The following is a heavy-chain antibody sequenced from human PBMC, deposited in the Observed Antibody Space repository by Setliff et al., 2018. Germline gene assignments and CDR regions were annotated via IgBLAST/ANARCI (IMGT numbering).Heavy chain of an antibody. Sequence: GGSLRLSCAASGFTFSNAWMSWVRQAPGKGLEWVSAISGSGGSTYYADSVKGRFTISRDNSKNTMYLQMNRLRAEDTAVYYCARAHSSTLSVHDYWGQGTLVTVSS. CDR3: ARAHSSTLSVHDY. CDR1: GFTFSNAW. D-gene: IGHD2-2*01. J-gene: IGHJ4*02. V-gene: IGHV3-23*01. CDR2: ISGSGGST.